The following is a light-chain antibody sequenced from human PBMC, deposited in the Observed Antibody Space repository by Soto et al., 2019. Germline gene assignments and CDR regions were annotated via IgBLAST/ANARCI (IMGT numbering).Light chain of an antibody. CDR2: SAS. J-gene: IGKJ1*01. Sequence: EVVLTQSPGTLSLSPGERVTLSCRASQSVASSYLAWYQQKPGRAPRLLFYSASSRATGIPDRFSGSGSGTDFTLTIRRLEPADFAVYYCHHFGSLPETFGQGTNVE. V-gene: IGKV3-20*01. CDR1: QSVASSY. CDR3: HHFGSLPET.